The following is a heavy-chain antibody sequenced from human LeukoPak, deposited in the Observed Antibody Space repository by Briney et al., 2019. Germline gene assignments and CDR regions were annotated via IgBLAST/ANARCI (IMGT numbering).Heavy chain of an antibody. J-gene: IGHJ4*02. CDR2: ITTSNAFT. V-gene: IGHV3-48*01. CDR3: ARGRYSGSYYYAYFDY. CDR1: GFTFSDYS. D-gene: IGHD1-26*01. Sequence: GGSLRLSCAASGFTFSDYSMNWVRQAPGKGLEWLSYITTSNAFTRYADSVKGRFTMSRDNAKNSLYLQMNSLRAEDMAVYYCARGRYSGSYYYAYFDYWGQGTLVTVSS.